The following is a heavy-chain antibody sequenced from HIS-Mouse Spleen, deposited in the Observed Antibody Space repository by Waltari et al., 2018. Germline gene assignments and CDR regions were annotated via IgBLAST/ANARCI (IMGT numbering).Heavy chain of an antibody. CDR3: AREIPYSSSWYDWYFDL. CDR1: GGSIRSSSYD. D-gene: IGHD6-13*01. J-gene: IGHJ2*01. Sequence: QLQLQESGPGLVKPSETLSLTCTVSGGSIRSSSYDLGWFRHPPGKGLEWFGSIYYSGSPSYTPSLKSRVTISVDTSKNQFSLKLSSVTAADTAVYYCAREIPYSSSWYDWYFDLWGRGTLVTVSS. CDR2: IYYSGSP. V-gene: IGHV4-39*07.